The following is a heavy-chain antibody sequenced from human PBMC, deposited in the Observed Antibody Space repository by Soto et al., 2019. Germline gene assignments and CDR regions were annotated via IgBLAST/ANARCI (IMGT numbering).Heavy chain of an antibody. Sequence: EVQLVESGGGLVQPGRSLRLSCAASGFTFDDYAMHWVRQAPGKGLEGVSGIRWNSGSIGYADSVKGRFTISRDKAKNSLYLQMDSLRAEDTALYYCAKALAAAGRPADFDYWGQGTLVTVSS. CDR2: IRWNSGSI. V-gene: IGHV3-9*01. CDR3: AKALAAAGRPADFDY. D-gene: IGHD6-13*01. J-gene: IGHJ4*02. CDR1: GFTFDDYA.